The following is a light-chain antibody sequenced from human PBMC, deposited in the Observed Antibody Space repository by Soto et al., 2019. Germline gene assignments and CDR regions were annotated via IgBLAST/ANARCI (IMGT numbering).Light chain of an antibody. Sequence: QSVLTQSPSASGTPGQRVTISCSGSSSNIGTNYVYWYQQLPGTAPKLLIYSNNQRPSGVPDRFSGSKSGTSASLVISGLRSEDEADYYCATWDDSLSDLVFGGGTKLTVL. CDR3: ATWDDSLSDLV. V-gene: IGLV1-47*01. CDR1: SSNIGTNY. CDR2: SNN. J-gene: IGLJ2*01.